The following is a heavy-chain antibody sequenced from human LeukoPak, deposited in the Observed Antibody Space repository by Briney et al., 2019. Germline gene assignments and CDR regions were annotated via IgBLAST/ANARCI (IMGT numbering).Heavy chain of an antibody. D-gene: IGHD3-22*01. CDR1: GYTFTSYD. CDR3: ARDSAIVVVNGLWGRRFDY. Sequence: GASVKVSCKASGYTFTSYDINWVRQATGQGLEWMGWMNPNSGNTGYAQKFQGRVTMTRNTSISTAYMELSSLRSEDTAVYYCARDSAIVVVNGLWGRRFDYWGQGTLVTVSS. CDR2: MNPNSGNT. V-gene: IGHV1-8*01. J-gene: IGHJ4*02.